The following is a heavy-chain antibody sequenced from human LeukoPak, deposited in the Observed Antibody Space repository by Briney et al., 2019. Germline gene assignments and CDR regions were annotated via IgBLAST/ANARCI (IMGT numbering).Heavy chain of an antibody. CDR3: AKKESGLYGVDV. Sequence: SETLSLTCTVSGGSISSGDYYWSWIRQPPGKGLEWIGYIYYSGSTNYNPSLKSRVTISIDTSKNQFSLKLSSVTAADTAVYFCAKKESGLYGVDVWGQGTTVTVSS. V-gene: IGHV4-61*08. J-gene: IGHJ6*02. CDR1: GGSISSGDYY. CDR2: IYYSGST.